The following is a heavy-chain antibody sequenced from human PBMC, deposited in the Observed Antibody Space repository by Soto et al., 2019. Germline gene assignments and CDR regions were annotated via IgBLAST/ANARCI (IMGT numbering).Heavy chain of an antibody. V-gene: IGHV4-30-4*01. Sequence: SETLSLTCTVSGDSLSSGGHYWSWIRQHPGKGLEWIGHIYDSVNTYYSPSLRSRVTISADMSKNQFSLNLRSVTAADTAVYYCARGRDGMDVWGQGTTVTVSS. CDR2: IYDSVNT. CDR3: ARGRDGMDV. J-gene: IGHJ6*02. CDR1: GDSLSSGGHY.